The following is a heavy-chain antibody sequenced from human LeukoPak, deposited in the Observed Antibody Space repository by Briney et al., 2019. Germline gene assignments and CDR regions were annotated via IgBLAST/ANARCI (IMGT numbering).Heavy chain of an antibody. CDR3: ARDVDSTVRAFDI. CDR2: ISSSSSYI. CDR1: GFTFSSYR. Sequence: GGSLRLSCAASGFTFSSYRMNWVRQAPGKGLEWVSSISSSSSYIYYADSVKGRFTISRDNAKNSLHLQMNSLRAEDTAVYYCARDVDSTVRAFDIWGQGTMVTVSS. J-gene: IGHJ3*02. D-gene: IGHD2-2*01. V-gene: IGHV3-21*01.